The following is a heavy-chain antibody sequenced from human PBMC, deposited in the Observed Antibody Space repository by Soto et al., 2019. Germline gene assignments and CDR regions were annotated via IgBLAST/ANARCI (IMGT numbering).Heavy chain of an antibody. J-gene: IGHJ4*02. CDR2: SSYNGGT. V-gene: IGHV4-39*01. CDR1: ADSSTISNSY. D-gene: IGHD1-1*01. Sequence: QLQLQESGPGLVKPSETLSLTCTVSADSSTISNSYWGWLRQPPGKGLPWIGSSSYNGGTIYNPSLKRRVAISVDTSKKQSSLQVTSVTAADTAMYFYARHRIEVVWRGFDYWGQGSPVTVSS. CDR3: ARHRIEVVWRGFDY.